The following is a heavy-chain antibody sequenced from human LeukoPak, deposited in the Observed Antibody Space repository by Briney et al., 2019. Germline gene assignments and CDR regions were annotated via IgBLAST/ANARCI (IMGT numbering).Heavy chain of an antibody. Sequence: GGSLRLSCAASGFTFSSYAMHWVRQAPGKGLEWVAVISYDGSNKYYADSVKGRFTISRDNSKNTLYLQMNSLRAEDTAVYYCARDQRGVAAAVFDYWGQGTLVTVSS. J-gene: IGHJ4*02. V-gene: IGHV3-30-3*01. CDR3: ARDQRGVAAAVFDY. D-gene: IGHD6-13*01. CDR2: ISYDGSNK. CDR1: GFTFSSYA.